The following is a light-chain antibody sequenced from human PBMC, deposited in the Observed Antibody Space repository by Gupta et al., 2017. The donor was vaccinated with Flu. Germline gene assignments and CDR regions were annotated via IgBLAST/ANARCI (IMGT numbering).Light chain of an antibody. CDR3: AAWDDSLSGVV. V-gene: IGLV1-47*01. CDR2: RSL. Sequence: RVTISCSGGNSNIGINYVYWYQQLPGAAPKLLIYRSLQRPSGVPDRFSGSKSGTSASLAISGLRSDDEADYDCAAWDDSLSGVVFGGGTKLTVL. CDR1: NSNIGINY. J-gene: IGLJ2*01.